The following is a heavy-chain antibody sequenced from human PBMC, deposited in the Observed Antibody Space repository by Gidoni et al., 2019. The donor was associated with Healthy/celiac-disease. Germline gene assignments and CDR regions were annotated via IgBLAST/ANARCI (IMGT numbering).Heavy chain of an antibody. D-gene: IGHD5-18*01. J-gene: IGHJ4*02. CDR2: SYTSGST. CDR3: AREAGRYSYGYFDY. Sequence: QVQLQESGPGLVKPSQNLSLTCPVSGSSISSGSYYWSWIRQPAGKGLEWIGRSYTSGSTNYNPSLKSRVTISVDTSKNQFSLKLSSVTAADTAVYYCAREAGRYSYGYFDYWGQGTLVTVSS. CDR1: GSSISSGSYY. V-gene: IGHV4-61*02.